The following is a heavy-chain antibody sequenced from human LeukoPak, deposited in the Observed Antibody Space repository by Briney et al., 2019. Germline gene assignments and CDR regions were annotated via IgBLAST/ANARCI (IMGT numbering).Heavy chain of an antibody. V-gene: IGHV4-39*01. J-gene: IGHJ4*02. CDR2: IYYSGST. Sequence: PSETLSLTCTVSGGSISSSSYYWGWIRQPPGKGLEWIGSIYYSGSTYYNPSLKGRVTISVDTSKNQFSLRLSSVAAADTAVYYCARQARSFCNYADCYPYYFDYWGQGTPVTVSS. CDR1: GGSISSSSYY. CDR3: ARQARSFCNYADCYPYYFDY. D-gene: IGHD2-21*02.